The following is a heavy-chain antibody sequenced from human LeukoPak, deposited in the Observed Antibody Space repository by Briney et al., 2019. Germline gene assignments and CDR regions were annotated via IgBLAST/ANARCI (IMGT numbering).Heavy chain of an antibody. J-gene: IGHJ5*02. CDR2: INPNSGGT. CDR3: ARADRLDGGSYLIGP. Sequence: ASVKVSCKTSGYSFTDYYMHWVRQAPGQGLEWMGWINPNSGGTSPAQKFQGRVTMTRDTSITTVYMEVSWLTSDDTAIYYCARADRLDGGSYLIGPWGQGTLVTVSS. D-gene: IGHD2-21*01. CDR1: GYSFTDYY. V-gene: IGHV1-2*02.